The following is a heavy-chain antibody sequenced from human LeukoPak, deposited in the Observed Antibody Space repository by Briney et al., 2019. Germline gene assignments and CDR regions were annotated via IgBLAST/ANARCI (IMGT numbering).Heavy chain of an antibody. J-gene: IGHJ6*03. CDR1: GGSISSYY. Sequence: SETLSLTCTVSGGSISSYYWSWLRQPSGKGLEWIGYIYTSGSTNYNPSLKSRVTISVDTSKNQFSLKLSSVTAADTAVYYCARLTGAGNLYYYYMDVWGKGTTVTVSS. CDR3: ARLTGAGNLYYYYMDV. V-gene: IGHV4-4*09. D-gene: IGHD7-27*01. CDR2: IYTSGST.